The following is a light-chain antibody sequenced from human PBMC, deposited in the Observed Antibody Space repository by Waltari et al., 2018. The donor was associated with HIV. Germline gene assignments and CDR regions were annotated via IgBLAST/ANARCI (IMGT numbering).Light chain of an antibody. CDR1: SATIATNY. J-gene: IGLJ7*01. Sequence: FILTQPHSVSESPGKTVTISCTRSSATIATNYVQWYPQRPGSSLTTLIFEDEQRPSAVPDRFSGSIDSSSNSASLTISGLTGEDEADYYCQSYDSTNVVFGGGTQLTVL. V-gene: IGLV6-57*01. CDR3: QSYDSTNVV. CDR2: EDE.